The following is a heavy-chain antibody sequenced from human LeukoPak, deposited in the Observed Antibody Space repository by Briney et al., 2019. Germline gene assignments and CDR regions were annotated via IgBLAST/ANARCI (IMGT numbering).Heavy chain of an antibody. CDR3: AKGKWYSGTYHFDY. CDR1: GFTFDDYA. CDR2: ISWNSGSI. J-gene: IGHJ4*02. Sequence: SLRLSCAASGFTFDDYAMHWVRQAPGKGLEWVSGISWNSGSIGYADSVKGRFTISRDNSKNSLYLQMNSLRAEDTALYYCAKGKWYSGTYHFDYWGQGTLVTVSS. V-gene: IGHV3-9*01. D-gene: IGHD1-26*01.